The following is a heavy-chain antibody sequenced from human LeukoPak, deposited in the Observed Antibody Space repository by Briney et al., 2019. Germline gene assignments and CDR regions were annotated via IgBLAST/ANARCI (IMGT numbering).Heavy chain of an antibody. D-gene: IGHD5-12*01. V-gene: IGHV1-2*02. CDR1: GYTFTGYF. CDR2: INPNSSGT. CDR3: ACIVARRADFDY. J-gene: IGHJ4*02. Sequence: ASVKVSCKASGYTFTGYFMHWVRQAPGQGREWMGWINPNSSGTNYAQKFQGRVTMTRDTSISTAYMELSRLRSDDTAVYYCACIVARRADFDYWGQGTLVTVSS.